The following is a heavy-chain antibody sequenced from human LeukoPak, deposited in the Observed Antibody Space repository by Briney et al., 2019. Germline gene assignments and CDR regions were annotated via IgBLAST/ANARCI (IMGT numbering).Heavy chain of an antibody. D-gene: IGHD3-22*01. V-gene: IGHV4-30-4*01. J-gene: IGHJ4*02. CDR1: GGSVSSGSYY. CDR2: IYYSGST. CDR3: ARDPQADYYDSSGYSH. Sequence: PSETLSLTCTVSGGSVSSGSYYWSWIRQPPGKGLEWIGYIYYSGSTYYNPSLKSRVTISVDTSKNQFSLKLSSVTAADTAVYYCARDPQADYYDSSGYSHWGQGTLVTVSS.